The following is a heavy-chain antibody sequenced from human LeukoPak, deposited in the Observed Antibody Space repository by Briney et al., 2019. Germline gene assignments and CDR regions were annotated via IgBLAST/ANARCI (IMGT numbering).Heavy chain of an antibody. CDR2: INPNNGGT. J-gene: IGHJ5*02. V-gene: IGHV1-2*02. Sequence: GASVKVSCKASGYTFTSYYMHWVRQAPGQGLEWMGWINPNNGGTNYAQKFQGRVTMTRDTSISTAYMELSSLRSDDTAVYYCVRGAVTTFGWFDPWGQGTLVTVSS. D-gene: IGHD4-11*01. CDR3: VRGAVTTFGWFDP. CDR1: GYTFTSYY.